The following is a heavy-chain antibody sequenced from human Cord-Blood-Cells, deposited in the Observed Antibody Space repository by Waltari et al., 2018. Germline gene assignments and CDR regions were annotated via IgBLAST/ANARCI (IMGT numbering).Heavy chain of an antibody. CDR3: ARGGDRDGYNYYFDY. CDR1: GGSFSGYY. V-gene: IGHV4-34*01. D-gene: IGHD5-12*01. J-gene: IGHJ4*02. CDR2: INHRRST. Sequence: QVQLQQWGAGLLKPTETLSLTCAVYGGSFSGYYWRWIRQPPGKRLEWIGEINHRRSTNYSPSLKSRVTISVDTSKNQFSRKLSSVTAADTAVYYCARGGDRDGYNYYFDYWGQGTLVTVSS.